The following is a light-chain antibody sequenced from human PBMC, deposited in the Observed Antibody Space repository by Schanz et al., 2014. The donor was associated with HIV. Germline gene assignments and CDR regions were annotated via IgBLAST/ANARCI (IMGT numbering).Light chain of an antibody. CDR3: SSYAGTSTFVV. CDR1: SGDVGPYDY. CDR2: DVT. Sequence: QSVLTQPASVSGSPGQSITISCTGSSGDVGPYDYVSWYQQHPGQAPKLLIYDVTYRPSGVSNRFSGSKSGNTASLTISGLQADDEADYYCSSYAGTSTFVVFGGGTKLTVL. V-gene: IGLV2-14*03. J-gene: IGLJ2*01.